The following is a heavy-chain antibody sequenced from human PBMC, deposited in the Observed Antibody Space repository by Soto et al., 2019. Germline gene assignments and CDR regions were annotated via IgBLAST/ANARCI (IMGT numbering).Heavy chain of an antibody. CDR1: GFTFSSYW. J-gene: IGHJ3*02. D-gene: IGHD3-10*01. CDR3: ARDARGLIREGSFDI. CDR2: INSDGSST. Sequence: GGSLRLSCAASGFTFSSYWMHWVRQAPGKGLVWVSRINSDGSSTTYADSVKGRFTISRDNAKNTLYLQMNSLRAEDTAVYYCARDARGLIREGSFDIWGQGTMVTVS. V-gene: IGHV3-74*01.